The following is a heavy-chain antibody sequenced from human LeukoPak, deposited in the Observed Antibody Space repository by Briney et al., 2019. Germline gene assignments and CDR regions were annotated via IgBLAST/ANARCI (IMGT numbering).Heavy chain of an antibody. V-gene: IGHV3-21*01. CDR1: GFTFSSYS. CDR3: ARDGLAAATLHWCFDL. Sequence: AGGSLRLSCAASGFTFSSYSMNWVRQAPGKGLEWVSSISSSSSYIYYADSVKGRFTISRDNARNSLYLQMNSLRAEDTAVYYCARDGLAAATLHWCFDLWGRGTLVTVSS. D-gene: IGHD2-15*01. CDR2: ISSSSSYI. J-gene: IGHJ2*01.